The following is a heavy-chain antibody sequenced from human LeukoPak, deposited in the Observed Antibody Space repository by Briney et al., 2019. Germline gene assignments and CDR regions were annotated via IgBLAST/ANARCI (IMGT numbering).Heavy chain of an antibody. J-gene: IGHJ5*01. CDR3: ARQKFSYGYFDS. CDR2: IYYSGST. Sequence: PSETLSLTCTVSGASISNYYWSWIRQSPGKGLEWIGHIYYSGSTYYNPSLKSRVTISADTSKNQFSLRLSSVTAADTAVYYCARQKFSYGYFDSWGQGTLVTVSS. D-gene: IGHD5-18*01. V-gene: IGHV4-59*08. CDR1: GASISNYY.